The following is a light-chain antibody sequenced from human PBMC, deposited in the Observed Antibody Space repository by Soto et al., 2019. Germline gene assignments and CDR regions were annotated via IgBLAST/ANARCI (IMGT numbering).Light chain of an antibody. CDR2: AAS. CDR3: QQTFTTPPG. J-gene: IGKJ4*01. Sequence: DIQMTQSPSSLSASVGDRVTITCRASQTVTTYLNWYQQKPGKAPKLLIYAASSLQSGVPSRFSGSGSGTDFTLTISSLQPEDFATYYCQQTFTTPPGFGGGTKVEI. V-gene: IGKV1-39*01. CDR1: QTVTTY.